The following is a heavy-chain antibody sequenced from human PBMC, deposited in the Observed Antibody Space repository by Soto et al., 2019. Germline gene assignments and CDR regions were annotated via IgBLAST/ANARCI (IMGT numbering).Heavy chain of an antibody. CDR3: ARHPPRYGTSGMDV. CDR2: IYHSGST. D-gene: IGHD5-18*01. J-gene: IGHJ6*02. V-gene: IGHV4-4*02. Sequence: TSETLSLTCAVSGGSISSSNWWSWVRQPPGKGLEWIGEIYHSGSTNYNPSLKSRVTISVDKSKNQFSLKLSSVTAADTAVYYCARHPPRYGTSGMDVWGQGTTVTVSS. CDR1: GGSISSSNW.